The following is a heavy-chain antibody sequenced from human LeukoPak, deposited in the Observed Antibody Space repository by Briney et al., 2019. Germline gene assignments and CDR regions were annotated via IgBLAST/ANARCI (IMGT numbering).Heavy chain of an antibody. Sequence: PSETLSLTCTVSTGSINSYYWGWVRQPAGRGLEWIGRIYTTGHTDYDPSLQSRVTMSVDTSQKQFSLNLRSVTAADTAIYFCARHGYTASHFFLDYWRPGTLVTVSS. CDR3: ARHGYTASHFFLDY. CDR2: IYTTGHT. J-gene: IGHJ4*02. D-gene: IGHD3-16*02. CDR1: TGSINSYY. V-gene: IGHV4-4*07.